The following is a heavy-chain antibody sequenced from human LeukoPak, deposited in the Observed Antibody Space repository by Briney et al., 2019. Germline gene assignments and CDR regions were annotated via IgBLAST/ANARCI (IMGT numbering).Heavy chain of an antibody. CDR1: GGSISSSTDY. D-gene: IGHD2-15*01. CDR2: IYYSGST. Sequence: SETLSLTRTVSGGSISSSTDYWGWIRQPPGRGLGWVGSIYYSGSTSYNPSLKSRVSISVDTPQNQFSPKVDSVTAAHTGVYYCARLLGAATDPFDYWGQGTLVPVST. CDR3: ARLLGAATDPFDY. V-gene: IGHV4-39*01. J-gene: IGHJ4*02.